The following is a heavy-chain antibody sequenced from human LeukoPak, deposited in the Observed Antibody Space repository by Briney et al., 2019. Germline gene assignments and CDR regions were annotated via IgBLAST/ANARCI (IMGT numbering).Heavy chain of an antibody. CDR3: ARGVSSSWCSQVDY. CDR2: ISYDGSNK. J-gene: IGHJ4*02. V-gene: IGHV3-30*04. CDR1: GFTFSSYA. D-gene: IGHD6-13*01. Sequence: EGSLRLSCAASGFTFSSYAMHWVRQAPGKGLEWVAVISYDGSNKYYADSVKGRFTISRDNSKNTLYLQMNSLRAEDTAVYYCARGVSSSWCSQVDYWGQGTLVTVSS.